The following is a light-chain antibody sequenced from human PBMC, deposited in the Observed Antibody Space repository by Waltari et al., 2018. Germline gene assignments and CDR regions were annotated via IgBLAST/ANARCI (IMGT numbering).Light chain of an antibody. CDR2: LGS. V-gene: IGKV2-28*01. Sequence: DIVMTQSPLSLPVTPGEPASISCRSSQSLLHGDGRNFLDWYLQKPGQSPQLLIYLGSNRASGVPERFSGSGSGTYFTLKISRVEAEDVGVYYCMQARQPPYTFGGGTKVEIK. CDR1: QSLLHGDGRNF. CDR3: MQARQPPYT. J-gene: IGKJ4*01.